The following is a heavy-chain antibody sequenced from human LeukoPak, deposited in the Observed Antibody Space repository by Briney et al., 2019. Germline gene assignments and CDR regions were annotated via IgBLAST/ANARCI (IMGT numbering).Heavy chain of an antibody. D-gene: IGHD4-23*01. CDR3: ATELRWKEY. CDR2: MNPNSGNT. J-gene: IGHJ4*02. CDR1: GGTFSSYD. Sequence: GASVKVSCKASGGTFSSYDINWVRQATGQGLEWLGWMNPNSGNTGYAQKFQGRVTMTSDTSIDTAYMELSSLRSEDTAVYYCATELRWKEYWGQGTLVTVSS. V-gene: IGHV1-8*02.